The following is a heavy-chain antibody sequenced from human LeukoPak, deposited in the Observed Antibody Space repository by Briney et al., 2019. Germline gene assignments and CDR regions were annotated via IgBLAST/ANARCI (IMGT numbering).Heavy chain of an antibody. D-gene: IGHD5/OR15-5a*01. J-gene: IGHJ6*02. Sequence: GGSLRLSCVVSGISLSNYAMTWVRQAPGKGLEWVSYISERGGSTTYADSVKGRFTISRDNAKNSLYLQMNSLRAEDTAVYYCARSWLVYYWYYGMDVWGQGTTVTVSS. V-gene: IGHV3-23*01. CDR2: ISERGGST. CDR3: ARSWLVYYWYYGMDV. CDR1: GISLSNYA.